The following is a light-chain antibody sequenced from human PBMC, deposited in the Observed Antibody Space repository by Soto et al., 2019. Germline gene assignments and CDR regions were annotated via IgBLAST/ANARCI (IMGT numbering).Light chain of an antibody. CDR2: VNSDGSH. CDR1: SRQSSYA. CDR3: QTWGTGFVI. Sequence: QLVLTQSPSATASLGASVKLTCTLSSRQSSYAIAWHQQQPEKGPRYLMKVNSDGSHSKGDGIPDRFSGSSSGAERYLTISSLQSADEADYYCQTWGTGFVIFGGGTKLTVL. J-gene: IGLJ2*01. V-gene: IGLV4-69*01.